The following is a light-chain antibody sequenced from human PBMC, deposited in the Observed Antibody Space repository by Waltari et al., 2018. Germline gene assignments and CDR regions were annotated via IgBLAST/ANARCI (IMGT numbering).Light chain of an antibody. CDR3: HQYYTTPYT. CDR2: WAS. CDR1: QNVLYSSTNKNY. V-gene: IGKV4-1*01. J-gene: IGKJ2*01. Sequence: DIVMTQSPDSLAVSLAERATITCKSSQNVLYSSTNKNYLAWYQQKPGQPPKLLIYWASTRESWVPDRFSGSGSGTDFTLTVSSLQAEDVAVYYCHQYYTTPYTFGQGTKLEIK.